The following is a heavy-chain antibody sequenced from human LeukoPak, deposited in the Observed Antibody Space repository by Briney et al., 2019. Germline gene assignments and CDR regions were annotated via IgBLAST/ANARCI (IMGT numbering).Heavy chain of an antibody. V-gene: IGHV3-23*01. CDR1: GFTFSSYG. D-gene: IGHD5-12*01. CDR2: ISGSGDIA. J-gene: IGHJ6*02. Sequence: GGSLRLSCVASGFTFSSYGMSWVRQAPRKGLEWVSVISGSGDIAFYADSVKGRFTISRDNSKNTLYLQMNSLRAEDTAIYYCAKDRGYDFSYGMDVWGQGTTVTVSS. CDR3: AKDRGYDFSYGMDV.